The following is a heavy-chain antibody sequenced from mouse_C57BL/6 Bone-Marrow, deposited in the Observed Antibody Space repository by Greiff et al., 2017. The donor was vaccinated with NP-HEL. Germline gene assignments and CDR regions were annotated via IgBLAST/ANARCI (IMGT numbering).Heavy chain of an antibody. CDR1: GYTFTSYW. J-gene: IGHJ4*01. V-gene: IGHV1-72*01. D-gene: IGHD1-1*01. Sequence: QVQLQQPGAELVKPGASVKLSCKASGYTFTSYWMHLVKQRPGRGLEWIGRIDPNSGGTKYNEKFKSKATLTVDKPSSTAYMQLSSLTSEDSAVYYCARCPRITTVVGMDYWGQGTSVTVSS. CDR3: ARCPRITTVVGMDY. CDR2: IDPNSGGT.